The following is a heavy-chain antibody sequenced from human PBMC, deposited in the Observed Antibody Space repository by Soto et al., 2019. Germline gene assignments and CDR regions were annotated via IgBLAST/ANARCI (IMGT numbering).Heavy chain of an antibody. CDR1: GGTFSSYA. D-gene: IGHD2-2*02. CDR3: ARVRDCSSTSCYRNAFDI. Sequence: QVQLVQSGAEVKKPGSSVKVSCKASGGTFSSYAISWVRQAPGQGLEWMGGIIPIFGTANYAQKFQGRVTITADDSTSTAYMELSSLRSEDTAVYYCARVRDCSSTSCYRNAFDIWGQGTMVTVSS. J-gene: IGHJ3*02. V-gene: IGHV1-69*01. CDR2: IIPIFGTA.